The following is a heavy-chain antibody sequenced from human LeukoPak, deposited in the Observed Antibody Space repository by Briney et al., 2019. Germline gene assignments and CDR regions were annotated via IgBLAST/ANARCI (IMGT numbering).Heavy chain of an antibody. Sequence: ASVKVSCKASGYTFTSYDINWVRQATGQGLEWMGWMNPNSGNTNYAQKLQGRVTMTTDTSTSTAYMELRSLRSDDTAVYYCARVDSSSWYPTNWFDPWGQGTLVTVSS. CDR3: ARVDSSSWYPTNWFDP. CDR1: GYTFTSYD. V-gene: IGHV1-18*01. J-gene: IGHJ5*02. CDR2: MNPNSGNT. D-gene: IGHD6-13*01.